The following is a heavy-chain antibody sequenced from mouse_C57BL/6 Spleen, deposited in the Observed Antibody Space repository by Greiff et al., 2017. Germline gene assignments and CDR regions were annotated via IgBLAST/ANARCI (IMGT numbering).Heavy chain of an antibody. D-gene: IGHD1-1*01. CDR3: ARSTVITTVVAPYFDV. V-gene: IGHV2-2*01. CDR1: GFSFTSYG. J-gene: IGHJ1*03. Sequence: QVQLQQSGPGLVQPSQSLSITCTVSGFSFTSYGVHWVRQSPGKGLEWLGVIWSGGSTDYNAAFISRLSISKDNSKSQVFFKMNSLQADDTAIYYCARSTVITTVVAPYFDVWGTGTTVTVSS. CDR2: IWSGGST.